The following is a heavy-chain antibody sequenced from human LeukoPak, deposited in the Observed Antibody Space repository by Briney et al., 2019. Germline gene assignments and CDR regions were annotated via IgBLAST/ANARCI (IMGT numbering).Heavy chain of an antibody. CDR2: ISSSSSYI. CDR1: GFTFSSYS. Sequence: GGSLRLSCAAPGFTFSSYSMNWVRQAPGKGLEWVSSISSSSSYIYYADSVKGRFTISRDNAKNSLYLQMNSLRAEDTAVYYCASLVFVVVPAAPRDGTGDNWFDPWGQGTLVTVSS. CDR3: ASLVFVVVPAAPRDGTGDNWFDP. D-gene: IGHD2-2*01. V-gene: IGHV3-21*01. J-gene: IGHJ5*02.